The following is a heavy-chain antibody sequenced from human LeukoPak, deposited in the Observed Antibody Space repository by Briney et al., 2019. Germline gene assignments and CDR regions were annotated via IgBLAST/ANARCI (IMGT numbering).Heavy chain of an antibody. V-gene: IGHV3-21*01. CDR2: ISTSGRSI. CDR1: GFTFSTYS. Sequence: GGSLRLSCAASGFTFSTYSMSWVRQAPGKGLEWVSSISTSGRSIYYADSMKSRFTISRDDAKNSLYLQMNSLRAQYTAVYYWTSLPLAGSDGTRRDYYGTDVWGQGNTVTVSS. D-gene: IGHD1-7*01. CDR3: TSLPLAGSDGTRRDYYGTDV. J-gene: IGHJ6*02.